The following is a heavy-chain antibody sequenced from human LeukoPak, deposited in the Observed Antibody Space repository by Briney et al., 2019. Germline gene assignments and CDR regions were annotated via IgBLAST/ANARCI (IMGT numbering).Heavy chain of an antibody. D-gene: IGHD6-6*01. V-gene: IGHV1-8*01. CDR2: MNPNSCNT. J-gene: IGHJ3*02. CDR3: AGAARFEYSPYI. CDR1: GYTFTSYD. Sequence: ASVKVSCKASGYTFTSYDINWVRQATGQGLEWMGWMNPNSCNTGYAQKFQGRVTMTRNTSISTAYIELSSLRSEHTAVYYCAGAARFEYSPYIWGQGTMVTVSS.